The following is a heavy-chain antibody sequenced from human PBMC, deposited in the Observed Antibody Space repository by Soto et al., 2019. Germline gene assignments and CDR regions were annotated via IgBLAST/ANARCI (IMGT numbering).Heavy chain of an antibody. CDR3: ARGYRQSGYSSSWVFDY. J-gene: IGHJ4*02. D-gene: IGHD6-13*01. Sequence: QVQLRESGPGLVKPSQTLSLTCTVSGGSINSGGYYWNWSRQHPGKGLEWIGYMYYSGSTYYNPFRRSRVIISANTSENPLSLKLSSVTAADTAVYFWARGYRQSGYSSSWVFDYWGQGTLVNVSS. CDR1: GGSINSGGYY. CDR2: MYYSGST. V-gene: IGHV4-31*03.